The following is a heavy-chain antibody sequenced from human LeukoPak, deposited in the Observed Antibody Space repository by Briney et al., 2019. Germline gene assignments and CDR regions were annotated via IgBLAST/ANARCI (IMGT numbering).Heavy chain of an antibody. CDR3: AITYSNNAFDV. V-gene: IGHV1-2*06. CDR2: INPNTGGA. D-gene: IGHD2-15*01. J-gene: IGHJ3*01. Sequence: ASVKVSCKTSGYTFSNYYIHWLRQAPGQGLEWMGRINPNTGGANYAQNFQGRVTMTRDTSTSTAYMDLSRLTSDDTAIYYCAITYSNNAFDVWGRGTVVTVSS. CDR1: GYTFSNYY.